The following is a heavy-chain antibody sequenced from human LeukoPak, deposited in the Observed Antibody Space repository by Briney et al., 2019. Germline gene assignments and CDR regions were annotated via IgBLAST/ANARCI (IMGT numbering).Heavy chain of an antibody. J-gene: IGHJ4*02. D-gene: IGHD2-21*02. CDR2: MNPSNGNT. Sequence: GASVKVSCKTSGYTFITYDTDWVRQATGQGLEWMGWMNPSNGNTGYAQKFQGRVTMTRDTSMSTAYMELSSLTSEDTAIYYCARYCSGVDCYDRVADYWGQGTLVTVSS. CDR1: GYTFITYD. V-gene: IGHV1-8*01. CDR3: ARYCSGVDCYDRVADY.